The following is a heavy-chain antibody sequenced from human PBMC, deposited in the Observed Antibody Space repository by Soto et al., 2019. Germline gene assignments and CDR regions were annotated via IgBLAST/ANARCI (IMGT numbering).Heavy chain of an antibody. CDR3: ARFGGGWFDP. D-gene: IGHD3-3*01. J-gene: IGHJ5*02. CDR2: IYYSGST. V-gene: IGHV4-59*01. Sequence: QVQLQESGPRLVKPSETLSLTCTVSSGSISSDYWSWIRQPPGKGLEWIGYIYYSGSTNYNPSLKSRVTISGDTSKNQFSLNLTSVTAADTAVYFCARFGGGWFDPWGQGTLVTVSS. CDR1: SGSISSDY.